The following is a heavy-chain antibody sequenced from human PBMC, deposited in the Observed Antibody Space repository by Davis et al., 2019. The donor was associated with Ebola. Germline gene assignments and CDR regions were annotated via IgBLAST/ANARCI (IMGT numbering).Heavy chain of an antibody. Sequence: GGSLRLSCAASGFTFDDYAMHWVRQAPGKGLEWVSGISWNSGSIGYADSVKGRFTISRDNSKNTLYLQMNSLRAEDTAVYYCASAHRVGDYWGQGTLVTVSS. J-gene: IGHJ4*02. CDR2: ISWNSGSI. D-gene: IGHD1-26*01. CDR3: ASAHRVGDY. CDR1: GFTFDDYA. V-gene: IGHV3-9*01.